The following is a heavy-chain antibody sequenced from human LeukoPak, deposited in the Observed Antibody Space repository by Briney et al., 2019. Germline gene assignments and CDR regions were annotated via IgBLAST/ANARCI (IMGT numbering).Heavy chain of an antibody. CDR3: ARVRGQLWPPDY. CDR1: GGSISSYY. CDR2: IYYSGSA. J-gene: IGHJ4*02. Sequence: SETLSLTCTVSGGSISSYYWSWIRQPPGKGLEWIGYIYYSGSAHYSPSLKSRVTISIDTSKNQISLKVASVTAADTAVYFCARVRGQLWPPDYWGQGTQVIVSS. V-gene: IGHV4-59*01. D-gene: IGHD1-1*01.